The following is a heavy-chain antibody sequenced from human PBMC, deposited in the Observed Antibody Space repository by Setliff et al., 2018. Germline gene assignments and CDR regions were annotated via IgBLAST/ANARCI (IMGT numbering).Heavy chain of an antibody. CDR1: GGSTSSSSYY. V-gene: IGHV4-39*07. CDR3: ARRTEYYNFWSGYYDY. J-gene: IGHJ4*02. CDR2: IYYSGST. Sequence: PSETLSLTCTVPGGSTSSSSYYWGWIRQPPGKGLEWIGSIYYSGSTYYNPSLKSRVTISVDASKNQFSLKLSSVTAADTAVYYCARRTEYYNFWSGYYDYWGQGTLVTV. D-gene: IGHD3-3*01.